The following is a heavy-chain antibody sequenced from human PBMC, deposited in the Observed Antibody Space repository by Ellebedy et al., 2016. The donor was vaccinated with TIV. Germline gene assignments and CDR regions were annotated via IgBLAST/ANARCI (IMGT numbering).Heavy chain of an antibody. CDR3: AKDRRGLVGATLDY. Sequence: GGSLRLSCAASGFTFSSYGMHWVRQAPGKGLEWVAVISYDGSNKYYADSVKGRFTISRDNSKSTLYLQMNSLRAEDTAVYYCAKDRRGLVGATLDYWGQGTLVTVSS. J-gene: IGHJ4*02. CDR1: GFTFSSYG. V-gene: IGHV3-30*18. D-gene: IGHD1-26*01. CDR2: ISYDGSNK.